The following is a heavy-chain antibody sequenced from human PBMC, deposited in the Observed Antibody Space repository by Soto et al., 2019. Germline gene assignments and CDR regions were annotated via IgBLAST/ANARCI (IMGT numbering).Heavy chain of an antibody. V-gene: IGHV3-23*01. CDR2: ITFSSSTT. Sequence: EVQLLESGGGLVQPGGSLRLSCAASGFTFNTYAMSWVRQAPGKGLEWVSTITFSSSTTYYADSVKGRFTISRDNSKNILYLQMNSLRGDDTAVYYCAKDPRLWGQGTLVTVSS. CDR1: GFTFNTYA. J-gene: IGHJ4*02. CDR3: AKDPRL. D-gene: IGHD2-21*02.